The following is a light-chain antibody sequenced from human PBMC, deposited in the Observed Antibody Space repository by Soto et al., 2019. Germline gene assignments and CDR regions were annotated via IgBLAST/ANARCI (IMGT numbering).Light chain of an antibody. Sequence: DIQMTQSPSTLSAFVGDRGTITCRASQSISTWLAWYQQKPGKPPKVLIYHASSLESGVPTRFSGSGSGTEFTLTITTLQPEDLATYYYQQFNYYPYSFGQGTKLEIK. CDR1: QSISTW. CDR3: QQFNYYPYS. V-gene: IGKV1-5*01. J-gene: IGKJ2*03. CDR2: HAS.